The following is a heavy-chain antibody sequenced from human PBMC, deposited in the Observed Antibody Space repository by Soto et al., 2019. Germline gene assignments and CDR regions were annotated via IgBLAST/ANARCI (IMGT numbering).Heavy chain of an antibody. Sequence: ASVKVSCKASGYTFTSYGISWVRQSPGQGLEWMGWISAYNGNTNYAQKLQGRVTMTTDTSTSTAYMELRSLRSDDTAVYYCARDQTYYDFWSGYPYYYYYGMDVWGQGTTVTVSS. CDR2: ISAYNGNT. D-gene: IGHD3-3*01. J-gene: IGHJ6*02. CDR3: ARDQTYYDFWSGYPYYYYYGMDV. V-gene: IGHV1-18*01. CDR1: GYTFTSYG.